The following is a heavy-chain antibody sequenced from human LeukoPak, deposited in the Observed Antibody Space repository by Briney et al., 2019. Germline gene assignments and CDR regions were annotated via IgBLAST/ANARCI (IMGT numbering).Heavy chain of an antibody. V-gene: IGHV3-33*01. Sequence: GGSLRLSCAASGFTFSSYGMHWVRQAPGKGLEWVAVIWYDGNNKYYADSVKGRFTISRDNSKNTLYLQMNSLRAEDTAVYYCVRGGQGDGYSADEAFDFWGQGTVVTVSS. J-gene: IGHJ3*01. CDR2: IWYDGNNK. CDR1: GFTFSSYG. D-gene: IGHD5-24*01. CDR3: VRGGQGDGYSADEAFDF.